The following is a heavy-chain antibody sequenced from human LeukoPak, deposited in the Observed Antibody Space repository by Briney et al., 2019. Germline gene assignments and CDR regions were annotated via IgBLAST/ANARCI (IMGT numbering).Heavy chain of an antibody. J-gene: IGHJ4*02. CDR3: ARDKIVGPTTLDY. D-gene: IGHD1-26*01. Sequence: GGSLRLSCAASGFTFSGYWMSWVRQTPEKGLEWVANIKQDGYEKYYVDSVKGRFAISRDNAKNSLYLQMNSLRADDTAVYYCARDKIVGPTTLDYWGQGTLVTVSS. CDR1: GFTFSGYW. V-gene: IGHV3-7*01. CDR2: IKQDGYEK.